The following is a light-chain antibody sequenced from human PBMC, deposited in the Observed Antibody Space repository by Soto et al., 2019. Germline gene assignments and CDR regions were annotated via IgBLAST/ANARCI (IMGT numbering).Light chain of an antibody. J-gene: IGLJ2*01. CDR3: STWDDSLNGPL. CDR2: SNS. V-gene: IGLV1-44*01. Sequence: QSVLTQPPSASGTPGQRVTSSWSGGSSNNGGNTVNWYQQHPGAAPKLIIFSNSQLPSGVPDRFSGSKSGTSASLAIGGLQSEDEAEYYCSTWDDSLNGPLFGGGTKLTVL. CDR1: SSNNGGNT.